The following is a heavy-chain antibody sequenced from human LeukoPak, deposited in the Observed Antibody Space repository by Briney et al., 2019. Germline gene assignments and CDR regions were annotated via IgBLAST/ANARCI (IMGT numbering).Heavy chain of an antibody. V-gene: IGHV3-53*01. CDR2: IYSGGST. CDR3: ARDRYSSSWLDAFDI. CDR1: GFTVSSNY. D-gene: IGHD6-13*01. Sequence: GGSLRLSCAASGFTVSSNYMSWVRQAPGKGLEWVSVIYSGGSTYYADSVKGRFTISRDNSKNTLNLQMNSLRAEDTAVYYCARDRYSSSWLDAFDIWGQGTMVTVSS. J-gene: IGHJ3*02.